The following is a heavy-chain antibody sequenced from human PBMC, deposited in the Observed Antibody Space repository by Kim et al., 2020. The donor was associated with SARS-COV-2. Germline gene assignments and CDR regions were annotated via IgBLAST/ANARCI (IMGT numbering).Heavy chain of an antibody. CDR2: INSDGSIT. V-gene: IGHV3-74*01. Sequence: GGSLRLSCAASGFTFSSYWMHWVRQAPGKGLVWVSRINSDGSITNYADSVKGRFTISRDNAKNTLYLQMNSLRAEDSAVYYCARGSEQWPHWYFDLWGRGTLVTVSS. D-gene: IGHD6-19*01. CDR3: ARGSEQWPHWYFDL. CDR1: GFTFSSYW. J-gene: IGHJ2*01.